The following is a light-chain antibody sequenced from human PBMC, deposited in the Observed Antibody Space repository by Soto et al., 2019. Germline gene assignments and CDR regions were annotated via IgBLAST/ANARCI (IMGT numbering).Light chain of an antibody. V-gene: IGKV1-39*01. CDR2: AAS. Sequence: DIQMTQSPSSLSASVGDRVTITCRASQSISSYLNWYQQKPGKAPKLLIYAASSLQSGVPSRFSGSGSGTDFPPTISSLQPEDFTTYYCQHCYISPLTFGGGTKVEIK. CDR1: QSISSY. J-gene: IGKJ4*01. CDR3: QHCYISPLT.